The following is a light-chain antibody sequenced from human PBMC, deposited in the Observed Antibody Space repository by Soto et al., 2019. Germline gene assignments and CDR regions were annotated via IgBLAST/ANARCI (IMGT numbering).Light chain of an antibody. CDR2: AAS. CDR1: QSVGSN. CDR3: QQRNDWQVT. Sequence: EMEMTHSPATLSVSPGERATPSCRATQSVGSNLAWYQQKPGQAPRLLIYAASTRATGIPARFSGSGSGTDFTLTISSLEPGDFAVYYCQQRNDWQVTFGQGTRLEIK. J-gene: IGKJ5*01. V-gene: IGKV3-15*01.